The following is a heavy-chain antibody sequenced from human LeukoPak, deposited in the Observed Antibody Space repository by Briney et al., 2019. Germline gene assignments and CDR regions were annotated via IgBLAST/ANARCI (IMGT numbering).Heavy chain of an antibody. CDR1: GDSISYYY. CDR2: IYYSGST. J-gene: IGHJ4*02. V-gene: IGHV4-59*01. Sequence: PSETLSLTCTVSGDSISYYYWSWIRQPPGKGLEWIGYIYYSGSTDYNPSLTNRVTISVDTSKNQFSLKLSSVTAADTAVYYCAREVGYCSGGSCYSYFDYWGQGTLVTVSS. D-gene: IGHD2-15*01. CDR3: AREVGYCSGGSCYSYFDY.